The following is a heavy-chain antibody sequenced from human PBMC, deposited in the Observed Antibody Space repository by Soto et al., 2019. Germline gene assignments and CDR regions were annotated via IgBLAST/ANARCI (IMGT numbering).Heavy chain of an antibody. D-gene: IGHD1-1*01. Sequence: GASVKVSCKVSGYSLSELPIHWVRQAPGKGLEWMGGFAPEDEDPVYAQKFQGRVTMTEDTSTDTAYMELSSLRSDDTAVYYCATDLHLSSWRWKSPSYFAFWGQGTPVTVSS. J-gene: IGHJ4*02. CDR2: FAPEDEDP. V-gene: IGHV1-24*01. CDR3: ATDLHLSSWRWKSPSYFAF. CDR1: GYSLSELP.